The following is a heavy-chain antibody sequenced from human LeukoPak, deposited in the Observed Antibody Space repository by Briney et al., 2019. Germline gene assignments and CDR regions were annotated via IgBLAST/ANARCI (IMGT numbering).Heavy chain of an antibody. CDR2: INHSGST. CDR1: GGSFSGYY. V-gene: IGHV4-34*01. J-gene: IGHJ4*02. D-gene: IGHD6-19*01. Sequence: SETLSLTCAVYGGSFSGYYWSWIRQPPGKGLEWIGEINHSGSTNYNPSLKSRVTISVDTSKNQFSLKLSSVTAADTAVYYCARGSSGWYYLDYWGQGTLVTVSS. CDR3: ARGSSGWYYLDY.